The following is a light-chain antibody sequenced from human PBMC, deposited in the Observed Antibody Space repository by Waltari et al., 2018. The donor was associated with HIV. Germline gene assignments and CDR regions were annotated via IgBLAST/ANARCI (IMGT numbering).Light chain of an antibody. CDR3: QQTYSRPHT. Sequence: DIQMTQSPSPLYASVGDRVPITCRASQDLHIFLHWYQQKPGKAPKLLIYVSSNLQDGVPPRFSGSGSATEFTLTITSLQPDDFANYFCQQTYSRPHTFGGGTKLE. CDR1: QDLHIF. V-gene: IGKV1-39*01. CDR2: VSS. J-gene: IGKJ4*01.